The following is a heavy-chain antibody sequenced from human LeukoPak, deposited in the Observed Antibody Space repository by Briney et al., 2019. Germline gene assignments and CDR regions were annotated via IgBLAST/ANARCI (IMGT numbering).Heavy chain of an antibody. D-gene: IGHD3-16*01. CDR1: GGSFSGYY. J-gene: IGHJ4*02. CDR3: ARGDYVWGSSHKFDY. CDR2: INHSGST. Sequence: SETLSLTCAVYGGSFSGYYWSWIRQPPGKGLEWIGEINHSGSTNYNPSLKSRVTISVDTSKNQFSLKLSSVTAADTAGYYCARGDYVWGSSHKFDYWGQGTLVTVSS. V-gene: IGHV4-34*01.